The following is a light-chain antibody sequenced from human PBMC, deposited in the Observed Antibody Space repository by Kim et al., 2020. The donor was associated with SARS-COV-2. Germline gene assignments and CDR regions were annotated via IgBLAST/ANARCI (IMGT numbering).Light chain of an antibody. J-gene: IGKJ1*01. CDR1: QDINTY. Sequence: DIQLTQSPSFLSASVGDRVTITCRASQDINTYLAWYQQKPGKAPKVLIYGASTLHGGVPSRFGGSGSGTEFTLTVSSLQPEDFAAYYCHQLKTYPWTFGQGTKVEIK. CDR3: HQLKTYPWT. CDR2: GAS. V-gene: IGKV1-9*01.